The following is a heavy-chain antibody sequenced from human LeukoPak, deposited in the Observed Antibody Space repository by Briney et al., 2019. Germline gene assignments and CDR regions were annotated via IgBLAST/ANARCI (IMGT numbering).Heavy chain of an antibody. CDR3: TRNPGMDV. V-gene: IGHV3-74*01. CDR2: INGDGSSS. J-gene: IGHJ6*02. CDR1: GLNFDDSA. Sequence: AGRSLRLSCVASGLNFDDSAMHWVRQAPGKGLVWVSRINGDGSSSTYADSVKGRFTISRDNAKNTLYLQMNSLRTEDTAVYYCTRNPGMDVWGQGTTVTVSS.